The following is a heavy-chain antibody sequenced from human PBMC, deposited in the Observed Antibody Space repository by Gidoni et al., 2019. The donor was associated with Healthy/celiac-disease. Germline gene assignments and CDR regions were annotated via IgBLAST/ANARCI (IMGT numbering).Heavy chain of an antibody. Sequence: QVQLQQWGAGLLKPSETLSLTCAVYGGSFSGYYWSWIRQPPGKGLEWIGEINHSGSTNYNPSLKSRVTISVDTSKNQFSLKLSSVTAADTAVYYCARGALGSSWYYFDYWGQGTLVTVSS. CDR2: INHSGST. CDR3: ARGALGSSWYYFDY. J-gene: IGHJ4*02. CDR1: GGSFSGYY. V-gene: IGHV4-34*01. D-gene: IGHD6-13*01.